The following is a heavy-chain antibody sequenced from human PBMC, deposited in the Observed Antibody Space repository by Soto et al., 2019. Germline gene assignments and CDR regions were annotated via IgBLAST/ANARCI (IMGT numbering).Heavy chain of an antibody. CDR3: AKSRYSDSSGVVYDF. CDR2: IGGRATSA. V-gene: IGHV3-23*01. CDR1: GFTFSHYA. Sequence: EVQLLESGGGLVQPGGSRRLSCAASGFTFSHYAMSWVRQAPGKGLEWVSGIGGRATSAYYADSVKGRFAISRDNSYNTLFLQLNSLRAEDTAVYYCAKSRYSDSSGVVYDFWGQGTLVSVSS. D-gene: IGHD3-22*01. J-gene: IGHJ4*02.